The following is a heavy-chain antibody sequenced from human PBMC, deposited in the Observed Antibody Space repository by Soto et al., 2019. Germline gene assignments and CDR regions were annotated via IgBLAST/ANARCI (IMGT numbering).Heavy chain of an antibody. Sequence: SETLSLTCAVVGDSLRGQSWNWIRQSPGKGLEWIGELDQSGGTNYNPSLKSRAIISDDTSKNQFSLTLTSVTAADTAVYYCAREDSNGWSGESLDVWGQGTTVTVSS. CDR1: GDSLRGQS. CDR3: AREDSNGWSGESLDV. J-gene: IGHJ6*02. CDR2: LDQSGGT. V-gene: IGHV4-34*01. D-gene: IGHD6-19*01.